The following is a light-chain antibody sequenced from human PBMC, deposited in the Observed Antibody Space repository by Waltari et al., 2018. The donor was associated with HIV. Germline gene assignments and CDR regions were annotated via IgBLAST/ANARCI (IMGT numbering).Light chain of an antibody. CDR1: NSDIGTYDY. V-gene: IGLV2-8*01. CDR2: EVT. J-gene: IGLJ2*01. CDR3: SSFANRDGFYVL. Sequence: QSALTQPPSASGSPGQSVTLSCTGTNSDIGTYDYVSWYQQHPGKAPKLVISEVTKRPSGCAVRFSGSKSGNTAFLTVSGLQAEDEADYYCSSFANRDGFYVLFGGGTRLTVL.